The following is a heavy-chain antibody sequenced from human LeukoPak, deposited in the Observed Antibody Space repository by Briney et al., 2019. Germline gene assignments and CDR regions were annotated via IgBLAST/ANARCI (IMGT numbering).Heavy chain of an antibody. Sequence: SETLSLTCTVSGGSISSSSYYWSWIRQPPGKGLEWIGYIYYSGSTNYNPSLKSRVTISVDTSKNQFSLKLSSVTAADTAVYYCARDRDGYNSYFDYWGQGTLVTVSS. V-gene: IGHV4-61*01. CDR3: ARDRDGYNSYFDY. J-gene: IGHJ4*02. CDR1: GGSISSSSYY. CDR2: IYYSGST. D-gene: IGHD5-24*01.